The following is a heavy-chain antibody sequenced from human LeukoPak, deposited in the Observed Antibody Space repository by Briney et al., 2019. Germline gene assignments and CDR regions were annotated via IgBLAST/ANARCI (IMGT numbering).Heavy chain of an antibody. J-gene: IGHJ5*02. CDR2: IKHNGNET. Sequence: QPGGSLRLSCAASGFTFSIYWMSWVRQAPGKGLEWVASIKHNGNETYYVDSVKGRITISRDNGKNSLYLQMNSLRAEDTAVYYCAKGLYGDYAWGQGTQVTVSS. CDR3: AKGLYGDYA. D-gene: IGHD4-17*01. CDR1: GFTFSIYW. V-gene: IGHV3-7*01.